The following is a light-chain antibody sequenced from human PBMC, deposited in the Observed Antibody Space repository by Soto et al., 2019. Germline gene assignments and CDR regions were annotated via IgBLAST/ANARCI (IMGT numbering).Light chain of an antibody. J-gene: IGLJ2*01. V-gene: IGLV1-44*01. Sequence: QPVLTQPPSASGTPGQRVTISCSGSSSNIGSNTVNWYQQLPGTAPKLLIYSNNQRPSAVPDRFSGSNYGTSASLAISGLQSEDEADDYCAAWDDSMNGPEVVFGGGTKLTVL. CDR1: SSNIGSNT. CDR2: SNN. CDR3: AAWDDSMNGPEVV.